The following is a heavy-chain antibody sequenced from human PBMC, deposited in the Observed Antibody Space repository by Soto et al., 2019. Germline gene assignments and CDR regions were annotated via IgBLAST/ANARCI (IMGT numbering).Heavy chain of an antibody. CDR1: GCTFSSYA. CDR3: ARLLEWPAGDWFDP. J-gene: IGHJ5*02. Sequence: ASVKVSCKASGCTFSSYAISWVRQAPGQGLEWMGGISPIFGTANYAQKFQGRVTITADESTSTAYMELSSLRSEDTAVYYCARLLEWPAGDWFDPWGQGTLVTVSS. D-gene: IGHD3-3*01. V-gene: IGHV1-69*13. CDR2: ISPIFGTA.